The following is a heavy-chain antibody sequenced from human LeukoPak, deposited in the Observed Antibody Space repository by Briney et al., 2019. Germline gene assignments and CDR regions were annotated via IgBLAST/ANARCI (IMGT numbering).Heavy chain of an antibody. D-gene: IGHD1-14*01. CDR1: DGSLSNYY. Sequence: PSETLSLTCTVSDGSLSNYYWSWIRQPPGKGLEWIGFIYYSGSTNYNPSLKSRVSLSVDTSKNQFSLKLTSVTAADTAVYYCARGGGIRDYYSMDVWGQGTTVTVSS. CDR2: IYYSGST. CDR3: ARGGGIRDYYSMDV. V-gene: IGHV4-59*01. J-gene: IGHJ6*02.